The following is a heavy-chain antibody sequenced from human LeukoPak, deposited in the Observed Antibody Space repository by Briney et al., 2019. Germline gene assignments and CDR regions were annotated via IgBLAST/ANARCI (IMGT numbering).Heavy chain of an antibody. J-gene: IGHJ5*02. D-gene: IGHD3-22*01. CDR2: ISSSSSYI. CDR3: ARETMIVVVPGTFDP. CDR1: GFTFSSYS. V-gene: IGHV3-21*01. Sequence: GSLRLSCAASGFTFSSYSMNRVRQAPGKGLEWVSSISSSSSYIYYADSVKGRFTISRDNAKNSLYLQMNSLRAEDTAVYYCARETMIVVVPGTFDPWGQGTLVTVSS.